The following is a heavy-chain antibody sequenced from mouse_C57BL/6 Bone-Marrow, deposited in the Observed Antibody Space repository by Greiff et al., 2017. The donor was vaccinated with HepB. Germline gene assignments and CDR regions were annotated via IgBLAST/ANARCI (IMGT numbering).Heavy chain of an antibody. CDR3: ARRGGNYVAWFAY. J-gene: IGHJ3*01. CDR2: INPNYGTT. D-gene: IGHD2-1*01. Sequence: VHVKQSGPELVKPGASVKISCKASGYSFTDYNMNWVKQSNGKSLEWIGVINPNYGTTSYNQKFKGKATLTVDQSSSTAYMQLNSLTSEDSAVYYCARRGGNYVAWFAYWGQGTLVTVSA. V-gene: IGHV1-39*01. CDR1: GYSFTDYN.